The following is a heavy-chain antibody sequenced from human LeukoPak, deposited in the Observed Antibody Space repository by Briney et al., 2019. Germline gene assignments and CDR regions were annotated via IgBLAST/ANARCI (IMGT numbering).Heavy chain of an antibody. V-gene: IGHV4-4*07. CDR2: IYTSGRT. CDR1: GVSISSYY. J-gene: IGHJ4*02. D-gene: IGHD5-18*01. Sequence: PSEPLSLTCTVSGVSISSYYWSWIRQPAGKGLEWIGRIYTSGRTNYNPSLKSRVTMSVDTSKNQFSLKLSSVTAADTAVYYCARSLGYGYASGGYYFDYWGQGTLATVSS. CDR3: ARSLGYGYASGGYYFDY.